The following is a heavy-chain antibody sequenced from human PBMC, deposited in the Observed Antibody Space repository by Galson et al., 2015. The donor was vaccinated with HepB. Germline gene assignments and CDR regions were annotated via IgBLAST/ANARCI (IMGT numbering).Heavy chain of an antibody. CDR2: IYPGDSDT. J-gene: IGHJ5*02. CDR3: ARAISMGLGPSKWFDP. CDR1: GYSFSSYW. V-gene: IGHV5-51*01. Sequence: QSGAEVKKPGESLKISCKGSGYSFSSYWIGWVRQMPGKGLEWMGIIYPGDSDTKYSPSFQGQVTISVDRSISTAYLQWSSLEASDTAMYYCARAISMGLGPSKWFDPWGQGTLVTVSS. D-gene: IGHD3-10*01.